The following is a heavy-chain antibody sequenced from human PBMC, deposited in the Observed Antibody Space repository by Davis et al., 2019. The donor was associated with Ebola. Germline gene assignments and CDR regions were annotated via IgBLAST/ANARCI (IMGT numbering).Heavy chain of an antibody. CDR3: TTTTVTTDY. D-gene: IGHD4-17*01. V-gene: IGHV3-73*01. J-gene: IGHJ4*02. CDR1: GFTFSGSA. CDR2: IRSKANSYAT. Sequence: GGSLRLSCAASGFTFSGSAMHWVRQASGKVLEWVGRIRSKANSYATAYAASVKGRFTISRDDSKNTAYLQMNSLKTEGTAVYYCTTTTVTTDYWGQGTLVTVSS.